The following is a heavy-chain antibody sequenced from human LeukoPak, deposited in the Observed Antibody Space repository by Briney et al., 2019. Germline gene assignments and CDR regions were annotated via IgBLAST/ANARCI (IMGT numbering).Heavy chain of an antibody. CDR3: ARGPIGGLRKGFDI. V-gene: IGHV1-2*02. CDR2: INTHNGAT. J-gene: IGHJ4*02. CDR1: GYTFTGYY. Sequence: ASVKVSCKASGYTFTGYYMHWARQAPGQGLEWMGWINTHNGATNYAQHFQGRVTMTTDTAVTTAYMDLDGLISDDAAVYFCARGPIGGLRKGFDIWGQGTLVTVSS. D-gene: IGHD1-26*01.